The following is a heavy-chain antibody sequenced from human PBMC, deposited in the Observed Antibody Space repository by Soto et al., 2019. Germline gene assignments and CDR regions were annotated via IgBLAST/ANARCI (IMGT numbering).Heavy chain of an antibody. V-gene: IGHV3-30*18. D-gene: IGHD3-16*02. CDR2: ISYDGRDK. J-gene: IGHJ4*02. Sequence: QVQLVESGGGVVQPGRSLRLSCAASGFTFSSYAMHWVRQAPGKGLEWVAVISYDGRDKYYADSVKGRFTISRDNSKNTLNLQMNSLTAYDTAVYYCAKALGELSPESYDYCGPGTLITVSS. CDR3: AKALGELSPESYDY. CDR1: GFTFSSYA.